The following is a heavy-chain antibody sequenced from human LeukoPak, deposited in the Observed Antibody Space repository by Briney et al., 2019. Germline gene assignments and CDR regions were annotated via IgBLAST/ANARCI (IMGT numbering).Heavy chain of an antibody. J-gene: IGHJ6*02. Sequence: PGGSLRLSCAASGFSFSDYYMNWVRQAPGKGLEWLSYISSGGDTLYYTDSIKGRFTISRDNTKNSLHLQMNSLRAEDTAVYYCARGHFHGMDVWGLGTTVTVSS. V-gene: IGHV3-11*04. CDR3: ARGHFHGMDV. CDR2: ISSGGDTL. CDR1: GFSFSDYY.